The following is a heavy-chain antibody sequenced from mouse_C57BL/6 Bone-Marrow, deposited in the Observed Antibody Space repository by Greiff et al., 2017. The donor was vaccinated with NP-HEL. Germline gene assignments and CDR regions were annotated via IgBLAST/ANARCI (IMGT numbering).Heavy chain of an antibody. CDR3: ARGTHRFAY. V-gene: IGHV5-4*03. CDR2: ISDGGSYT. D-gene: IGHD2-14*01. J-gene: IGHJ3*01. CDR1: GFTFSSYA. Sequence: DVMLVESGGGLVKPGGSLKLSCAASGFTFSSYAMSWVRQTPEKRLEWVATISDGGSYTYYPDNVKGRFTISRDNAKNNLYLQMSHLKSEDTAMYYCARGTHRFAYWGQGTLVTVSA.